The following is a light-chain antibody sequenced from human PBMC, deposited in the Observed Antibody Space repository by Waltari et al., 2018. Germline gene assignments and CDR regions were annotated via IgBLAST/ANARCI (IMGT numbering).Light chain of an antibody. Sequence: QSALTQPPSASGSPGQSVTISCTGTSSDVGGYNYVSWYQQYPGKAPTLMIYEVSKRPSGVPDRFSGSKSGNTASLTVSGLQAEDEADYYCSSYAGSNNAFVFGTGTKVTVL. J-gene: IGLJ1*01. V-gene: IGLV2-8*01. CDR1: SSDVGGYNY. CDR3: SSYAGSNNAFV. CDR2: EVS.